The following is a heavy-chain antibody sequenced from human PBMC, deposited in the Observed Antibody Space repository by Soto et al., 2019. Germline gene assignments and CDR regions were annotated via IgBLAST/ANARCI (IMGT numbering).Heavy chain of an antibody. J-gene: IGHJ3*02. CDR1: GGTFSSYA. D-gene: IGHD4-17*01. CDR2: IIPIFGTA. Sequence: GASVEVSCKXSGGTFSSYAISWVRQAPGQGLEWMGGIIPIFGTANYAQKFQGRVTITADESTSTAYVELSGLRSEDTAVYYCATSTVVTRFSDAFDIWGQGTMVTVSS. CDR3: ATSTVVTRFSDAFDI. V-gene: IGHV1-69*13.